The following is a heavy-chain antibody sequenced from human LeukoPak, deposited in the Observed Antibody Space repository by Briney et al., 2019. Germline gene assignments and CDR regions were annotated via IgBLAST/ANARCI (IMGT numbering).Heavy chain of an antibody. Sequence: PGGSLRLSCAASGFTFSSYGMHWVRQAPGKGLEWVAVLSYDGNYKYCADSEKGRFAISRDNSENTLYLQMNSLRAEDTAVYYCARYAEYAVSTPCYWGQGTLVTVSA. D-gene: IGHD2-8*01. CDR2: LSYDGNYK. J-gene: IGHJ4*02. V-gene: IGHV3-30*03. CDR3: ARYAEYAVSTPCY. CDR1: GFTFSSYG.